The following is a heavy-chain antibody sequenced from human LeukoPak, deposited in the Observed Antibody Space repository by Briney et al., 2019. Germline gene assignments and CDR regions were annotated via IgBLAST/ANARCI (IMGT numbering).Heavy chain of an antibody. D-gene: IGHD6-13*01. Sequence: SETLSLTCTVSGGSISSYYWSWIRQPPGKGLEWIGYIYYSGSTNYNPSLKSRVTISVDTSKNQFSLKLSSVTAADTAVYYCASCDSSSWYYFDYWGQGTLVTVSS. CDR3: ASCDSSSWYYFDY. J-gene: IGHJ4*02. V-gene: IGHV4-59*08. CDR2: IYYSGST. CDR1: GGSISSYY.